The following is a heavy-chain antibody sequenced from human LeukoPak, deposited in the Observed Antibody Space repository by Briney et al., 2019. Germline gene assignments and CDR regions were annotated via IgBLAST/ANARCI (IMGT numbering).Heavy chain of an antibody. J-gene: IGHJ4*02. D-gene: IGHD3-10*01. V-gene: IGHV6-1*01. Sequence: SQTLSLTCALSGDSVSSNSAAWNWIRQSPSRGLEWLGRTYYRSKLYNDYAGAVKNRITINPDTSKNQFSLQLNSVTPEDTAVYYCARGTELGSKIDYWGQGTLVTVSS. CDR1: GDSVSSNSAA. CDR3: ARGTELGSKIDY. CDR2: TYYRSKLYN.